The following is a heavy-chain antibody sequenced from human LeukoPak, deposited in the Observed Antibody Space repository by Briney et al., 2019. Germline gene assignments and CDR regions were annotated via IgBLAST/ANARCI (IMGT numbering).Heavy chain of an antibody. CDR2: IKQDGSEK. V-gene: IGHV3-7*03. J-gene: IGHJ4*02. Sequence: GGSLRLSCAASGFTFSSYWMSWVRQAPGKGLEWVANIKQDGSEKYYVDSVKGRFTISRDNSKSTLYIQMNSLRAEDTAVYYCAKDVAVAGSFCPDYWGQGTLVTVSS. D-gene: IGHD6-19*01. CDR1: GFTFSSYW. CDR3: AKDVAVAGSFCPDY.